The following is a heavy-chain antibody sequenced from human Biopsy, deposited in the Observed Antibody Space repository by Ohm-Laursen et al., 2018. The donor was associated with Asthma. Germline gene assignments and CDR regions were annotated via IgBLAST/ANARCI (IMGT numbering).Heavy chain of an antibody. D-gene: IGHD3-10*01. CDR1: GYTFNSAG. J-gene: IGHJ6*02. Sequence: ASVKVSCKTSGYTFNSAGITWGRQAPGQGLEWMGWISVYNGNTKVAQKLQDRVTMITDTSTSTAYMELRSLRSDDTAVYFCARAVDYSHYYGIDVWGQGITVTVS. V-gene: IGHV1-18*01. CDR3: ARAVDYSHYYGIDV. CDR2: ISVYNGNT.